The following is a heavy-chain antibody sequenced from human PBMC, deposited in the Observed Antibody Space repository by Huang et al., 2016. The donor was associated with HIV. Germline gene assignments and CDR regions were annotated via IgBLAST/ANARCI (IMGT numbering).Heavy chain of an antibody. J-gene: IGHJ5*02. CDR1: GGTFSSYA. D-gene: IGHD1-1*01. Sequence: QVQLVQSGAEVKKPGSSVRVSCEASGGTFSSYAINWVRQDPGQGLEWMGGSIPIVGEPNSAQKCQGRVTITADESTSTAYMELSSLRSDDTAVYYCARDRKYDNAWYWFDPWGQGTLVTVSS. CDR3: ARDRKYDNAWYWFDP. V-gene: IGHV1-69*01. CDR2: SIPIVGEP.